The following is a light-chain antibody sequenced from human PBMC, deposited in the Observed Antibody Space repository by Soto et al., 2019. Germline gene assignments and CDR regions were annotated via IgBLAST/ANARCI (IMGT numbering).Light chain of an antibody. J-gene: IGLJ2*01. CDR2: DVS. V-gene: IGLV2-14*01. CDR3: SSYTPSSTVL. CDR1: SSDVGAYNY. Sequence: QSALTQPASVSGSPGQSITISCTGTSSDVGAYNYVSWYQQHPGKAPKLMIYDVSNRPSGVSNRFSGSKSGNTASLTISGLQAEDEADYYCSSYTPSSTVLFGGGTKLTVL.